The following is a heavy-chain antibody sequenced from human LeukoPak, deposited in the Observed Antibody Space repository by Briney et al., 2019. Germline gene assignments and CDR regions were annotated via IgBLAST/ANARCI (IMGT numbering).Heavy chain of an antibody. V-gene: IGHV7-4-1*02. J-gene: IGHJ4*02. D-gene: IGHD5-12*01. Sequence: ASVKVSCKASGYTLTTYAMNWVRQAPGQGLEWMGWINTNTGNPTYAQGFTGRFVFSLDTSVSTAYLQISSLKAEDTAVYYCARGLRVATIGTGNYWGQGTLVTVSS. CDR2: INTNTGNP. CDR1: GYTLTTYA. CDR3: ARGLRVATIGTGNY.